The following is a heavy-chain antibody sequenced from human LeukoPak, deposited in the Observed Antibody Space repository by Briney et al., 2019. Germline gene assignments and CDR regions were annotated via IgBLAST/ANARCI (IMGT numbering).Heavy chain of an antibody. D-gene: IGHD1-26*01. CDR1: GGSISSSSYY. Sequence: SETLSLTCTVSGGSISSSSYYWGWVRQPPGKGLEWIGSIYYSGSTYYKSSLKSRVTISVDTSKNQFSLMLSSVTAADTAVYYCARHHTEALVVGATRLAFDYWGQGTLVTVSS. CDR2: IYYSGST. V-gene: IGHV4-39*01. CDR3: ARHHTEALVVGATRLAFDY. J-gene: IGHJ4*02.